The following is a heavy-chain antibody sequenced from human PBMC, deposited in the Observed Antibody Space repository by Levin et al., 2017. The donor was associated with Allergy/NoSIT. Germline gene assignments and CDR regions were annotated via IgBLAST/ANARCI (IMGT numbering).Heavy chain of an antibody. D-gene: IGHD6-13*01. Sequence: GGSLRLSCAASGITVSTSYMSWVRQAPGKGLEWVSLIYDDGNTRYADSVKGRFTISRDNSKNTLYLQMNSLRADDTATYYCARDRSSSSWDWGQGTLVTVSS. CDR3: ARDRSSSSWD. V-gene: IGHV3-66*01. CDR2: IYDDGNT. J-gene: IGHJ4*02. CDR1: GITVSTSY.